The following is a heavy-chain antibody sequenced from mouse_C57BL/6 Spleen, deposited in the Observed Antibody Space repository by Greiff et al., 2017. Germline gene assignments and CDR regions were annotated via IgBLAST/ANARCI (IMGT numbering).Heavy chain of an antibody. CDR1: GYAFSSSW. V-gene: IGHV1-82*01. J-gene: IGHJ2*01. Sequence: QVQLQQSGPELVKPGASVKISCKASGYAFSSSWMNWVKQRPGKGLEWIGRIYPGDGDTNYNGKFKGKATLTADKSSSTAYMQLSSLTSEDSAVYFCAGTTAQATYYFDYWGQGTTLTVSS. CDR3: AGTTAQATYYFDY. CDR2: IYPGDGDT. D-gene: IGHD3-2*02.